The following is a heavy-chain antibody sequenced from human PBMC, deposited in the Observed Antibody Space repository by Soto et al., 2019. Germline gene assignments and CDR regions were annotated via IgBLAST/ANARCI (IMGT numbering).Heavy chain of an antibody. Sequence: EVQVLESGGGLVQSGGSLRLSCAASGFTFSTYGMSWVRQAPGEGLEWVSGISGSGGSTYYADSVNGRFTITRDNSKNTLYLQMNSLRAEDTAVYYCAKEPRSVVERSVYGMDVWGQGTTVTVSS. V-gene: IGHV3-23*01. D-gene: IGHD2-21*01. CDR2: ISGSGGST. CDR3: AKEPRSVVERSVYGMDV. J-gene: IGHJ6*02. CDR1: GFTFSTYG.